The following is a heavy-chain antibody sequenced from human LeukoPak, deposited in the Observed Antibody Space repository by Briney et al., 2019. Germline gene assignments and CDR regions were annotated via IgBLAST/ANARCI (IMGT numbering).Heavy chain of an antibody. V-gene: IGHV4-38-2*01. D-gene: IGHD5-24*01. Sequence: SETLSLTCAVSGYSISRGYYWGWIRQPPGKGLEWIGSIYHSWSTYYNPSLKIRVTISVATSKTPFSLKLSSVTAADTAVYYCARQVVEMATISAFDIWGQGTMVTVSS. CDR1: GYSISRGYY. CDR2: IYHSWST. J-gene: IGHJ3*02. CDR3: ARQVVEMATISAFDI.